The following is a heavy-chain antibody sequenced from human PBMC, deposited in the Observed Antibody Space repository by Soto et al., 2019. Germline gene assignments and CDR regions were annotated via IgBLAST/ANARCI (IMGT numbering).Heavy chain of an antibody. Sequence: GESLKISCKSSGYIFATYWIGWVRQMPGKGLEWMGIIYPGDSDTRYSPSFQGQVTISADKSINTAYLQWSSLKASDTAMYYCARLVAAAGIIWLWFDPRGQGTPVTVSS. D-gene: IGHD6-13*01. CDR2: IYPGDSDT. J-gene: IGHJ5*02. CDR3: ARLVAAAGIIWLWFDP. CDR1: GYIFATYW. V-gene: IGHV5-51*01.